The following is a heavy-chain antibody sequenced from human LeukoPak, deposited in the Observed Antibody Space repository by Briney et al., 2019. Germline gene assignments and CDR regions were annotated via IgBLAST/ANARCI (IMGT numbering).Heavy chain of an antibody. V-gene: IGHV4-4*09. J-gene: IGHJ4*02. CDR1: GASISGSY. CDR3: ANSYDSKVVPFDN. Sequence: SETLSLTCTVSGASISGSYWNWVRQPPGRGLEWIGYVYSSGSTDYNPSLKSRVAISVDASKNQFSLKLTSVTAADTAVYYCANSYDSKVVPFDNWGQGALVTVSS. CDR2: VYSSGST. D-gene: IGHD3-22*01.